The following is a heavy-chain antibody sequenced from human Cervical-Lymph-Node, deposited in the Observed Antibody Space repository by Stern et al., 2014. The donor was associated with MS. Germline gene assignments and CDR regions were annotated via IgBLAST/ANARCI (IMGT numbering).Heavy chain of an antibody. CDR2: IYSSGST. J-gene: IGHJ4*02. CDR1: GGSIGSGGYY. D-gene: IGHD5-12*01. Sequence: QLQLQESGPGLVKPSQTLSLTCTVSGGSIGSGGYYWSLVRQHPGDGLEWIGNIYSSGSTSYTPSLKSRVTISIDMSENQFSLNLTSVTAADTAVYFCARVPLVTTTFDSWGQGTLVTVSS. V-gene: IGHV4-31*03. CDR3: ARVPLVTTTFDS.